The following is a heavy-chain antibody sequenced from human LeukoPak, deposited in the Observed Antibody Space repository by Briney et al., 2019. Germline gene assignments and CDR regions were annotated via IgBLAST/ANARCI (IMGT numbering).Heavy chain of an antibody. J-gene: IGHJ4*02. Sequence: GGSLRLSCAASGFTFSNAWMSWVRQAPGKGLEWVGRIKSKTDGGTTDYAAPVKGRFTISRDDSKNTLYLQMNSLKTEDTAVYYCARDGRLFGSSHTPVRYYFDYWGQGTLVTVSS. CDR1: GFTFSNAW. D-gene: IGHD6-13*01. CDR3: ARDGRLFGSSHTPVRYYFDY. V-gene: IGHV3-15*01. CDR2: IKSKTDGGTT.